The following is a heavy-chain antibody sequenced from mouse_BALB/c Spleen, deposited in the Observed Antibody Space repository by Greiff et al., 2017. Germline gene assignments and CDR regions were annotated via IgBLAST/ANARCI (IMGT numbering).Heavy chain of an antibody. CDR3: AAGGSGYVAWFAY. CDR2: IYPYNGGT. V-gene: IGHV1S29*02. Sequence: VQLQQSGPELVKPGASVKISCKASGYTFTDYNMHWVKQSHGKSLEWIGYIYPYNGGTGYNQKFKSKATLTVDNSSSTAYMELRSLTSEDSAVYYCAAGGSGYVAWFAYWGQGTLVTVSA. D-gene: IGHD3-1*01. CDR1: GYTFTDYN. J-gene: IGHJ3*01.